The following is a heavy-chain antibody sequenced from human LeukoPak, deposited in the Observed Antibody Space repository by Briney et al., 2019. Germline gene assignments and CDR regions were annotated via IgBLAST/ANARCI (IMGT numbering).Heavy chain of an antibody. CDR3: ARRELTPKRFFDF. Sequence: GESLMISCKGSGYSFTSYWISWVRQMPGKGLEWMGKIDPSDSYTNYSPSFQGHVTISADKSIRTAYLQWSSLKASDTAMYYCARRELTPKRFFDFWGQGTLVTVSS. CDR2: IDPSDSYT. D-gene: IGHD4-23*01. CDR1: GYSFTSYW. J-gene: IGHJ4*02. V-gene: IGHV5-10-1*01.